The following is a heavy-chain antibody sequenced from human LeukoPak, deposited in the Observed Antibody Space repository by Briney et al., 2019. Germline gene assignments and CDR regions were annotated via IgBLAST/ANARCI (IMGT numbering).Heavy chain of an antibody. CDR3: ARQWGSGSYNWFDP. Sequence: PSETLSLTCTVSGGSISAYYWNWLRQPPGKGLEWIGYIYYSGSTNYNPSLKSRVTISVDTSKNQFSLKLSSVTAADTAVYYCARQWGSGSYNWFDPWGQGTLVTVSS. D-gene: IGHD3-10*01. V-gene: IGHV4-59*08. CDR2: IYYSGST. CDR1: GGSISAYY. J-gene: IGHJ5*02.